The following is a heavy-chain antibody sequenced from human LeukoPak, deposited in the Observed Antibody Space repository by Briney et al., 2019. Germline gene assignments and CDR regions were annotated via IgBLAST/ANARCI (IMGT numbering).Heavy chain of an antibody. J-gene: IGHJ4*02. V-gene: IGHV3-23*01. CDR1: GFTFSSYA. CDR2: ISGSGGST. CDR3: AKGEMGATYFDY. D-gene: IGHD1-26*01. Sequence: PGGSLRLSCAASGFTFSSYAMSWVRQAPGKGLEWVSAISGSGGSTYYADSVKGRFTNSRDNSKNTLYLQMNSLRAEDTAVYYCAKGEMGATYFDYWGQGTLVTVSS.